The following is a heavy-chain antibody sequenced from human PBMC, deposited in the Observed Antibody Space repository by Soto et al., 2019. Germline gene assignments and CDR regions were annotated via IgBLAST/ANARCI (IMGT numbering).Heavy chain of an antibody. V-gene: IGHV4-30-4*05. J-gene: IGHJ2*01. D-gene: IGHD2-15*01. Sequence: GKGLEWIGYIYYSGSTYYNPSLKSRVTISVDTSKNQFSLKLSSVTAADTAVFFFQEEDGIRDIVPVSAFLLNRSSDL. CDR3: QEEDGIRDIVPVSAFLLNRSSDL. CDR2: IYYSGST.